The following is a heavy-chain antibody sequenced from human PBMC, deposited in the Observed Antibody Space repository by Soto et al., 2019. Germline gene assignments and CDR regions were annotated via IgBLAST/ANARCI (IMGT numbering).Heavy chain of an antibody. CDR2: IGSVGGDT. Sequence: PGGSLRLSCAASGFTFYSYAMSWVRQAPGKGLEWVSTIGSVGGDTYYADSVKGRFTISRDDSKNTLLLQMNSLRAEDTAVYYCVKGRMAYNSVWDPFDIWGQGTMVTVSS. J-gene: IGHJ3*02. CDR3: VKGRMAYNSVWDPFDI. V-gene: IGHV3-23*01. D-gene: IGHD1-20*01. CDR1: GFTFYSYA.